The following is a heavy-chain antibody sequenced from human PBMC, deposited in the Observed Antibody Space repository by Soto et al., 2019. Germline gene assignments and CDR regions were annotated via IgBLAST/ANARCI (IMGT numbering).Heavy chain of an antibody. CDR3: ARDTAMEESGIYGMDV. CDR1: GGSISSYY. V-gene: IGHV4-59*01. D-gene: IGHD5-18*01. Sequence: QVQLQESGPGLVKPSETLSLTCTVSGGSISSYYWSWIRQPPGKGLEWIGYIYYSGSTNYNPSLKSRVTISVDTSKNQFSLKLSSVTAADTAVYYCARDTAMEESGIYGMDVWGQGTTVTVSS. CDR2: IYYSGST. J-gene: IGHJ6*02.